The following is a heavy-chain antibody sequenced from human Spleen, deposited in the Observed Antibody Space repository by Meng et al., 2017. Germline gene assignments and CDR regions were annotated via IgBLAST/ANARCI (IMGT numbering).Heavy chain of an antibody. CDR3: ARGDPADYYDSSGYPY. V-gene: IGHV4-34*01. Sequence: SQTRSLTGAVYGGSFSGYYWSWIRQPPGKGLEWIGEINHSGSTNYNPSLKSRVTISVDTSKNQFSLKLSSVTAADTAVYYCARGDPADYYDSSGYPYWGQGTLVTVSS. D-gene: IGHD3-22*01. CDR1: GGSFSGYY. J-gene: IGHJ4*02. CDR2: INHSGST.